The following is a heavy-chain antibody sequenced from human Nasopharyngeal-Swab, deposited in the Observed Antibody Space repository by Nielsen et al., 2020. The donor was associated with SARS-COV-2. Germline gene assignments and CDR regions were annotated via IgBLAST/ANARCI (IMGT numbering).Heavy chain of an antibody. J-gene: IGHJ6*03. D-gene: IGHD2-15*01. Sequence: SVKVSCKPSGGTFNSYAFSWVRQAPGQGLEWMGRIIPVFGTTNYAQDFQGRVTITADKSTATAYMQLSSLRSEDTAVYYCARESGSSQYSAYYMDVWGKGTSVTVSS. CDR3: ARESGSSQYSAYYMDV. CDR2: IIPVFGTT. CDR1: GGTFNSYA. V-gene: IGHV1-69*06.